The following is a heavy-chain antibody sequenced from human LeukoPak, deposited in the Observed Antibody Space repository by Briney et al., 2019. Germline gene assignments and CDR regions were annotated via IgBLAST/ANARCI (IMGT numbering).Heavy chain of an antibody. Sequence: ASVKVSCKASGYTFTGYYMHWVRQAPGQGPEWMGWINPNSGGTNYAQNFQGWVTMTRDTSISTAYMELSRLRSDDTAVYYCARGAPYYYGSGTPVSHFDYWGQGTLVTVSS. CDR2: INPNSGGT. D-gene: IGHD3-10*01. J-gene: IGHJ4*02. CDR3: ARGAPYYYGSGTPVSHFDY. CDR1: GYTFTGYY. V-gene: IGHV1-2*04.